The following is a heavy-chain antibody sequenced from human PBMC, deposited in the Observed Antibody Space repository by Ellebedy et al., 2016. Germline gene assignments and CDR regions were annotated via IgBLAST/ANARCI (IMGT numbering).Heavy chain of an antibody. V-gene: IGHV3-23*01. J-gene: IGHJ4*02. CDR2: ISGSGGST. CDR1: GFTFSSYA. CDR3: AKNHEGLFIDY. Sequence: GESLKISCAASGFTFSSYAMSWVRQAPGKGLEWVSAISGSGGSTYYADSVKGRFTISRDNSKNTLYLQMNSLRAEDTAVYYCAKNHEGLFIDYWGQGTLVTVSS. D-gene: IGHD3-3*01.